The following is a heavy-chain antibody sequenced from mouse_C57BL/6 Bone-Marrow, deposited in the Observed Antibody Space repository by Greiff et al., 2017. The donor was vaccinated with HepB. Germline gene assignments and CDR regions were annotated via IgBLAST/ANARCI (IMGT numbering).Heavy chain of an antibody. CDR2: IYPGSGNT. J-gene: IGHJ1*03. CDR3: ARDYDAFDV. CDR1: GYSFTSYY. Sequence: VKLQQSGPELVKPGASVKISCKASGYSFTSYYIHWVKQRPGQGLEWIGWIYPGSGNTKYNEKFKGKATLTADTSSSHAYMQLSSLTSEDSAVYYCARDYDAFDVWGTGTTVTVSS. D-gene: IGHD2-4*01. V-gene: IGHV1-66*01.